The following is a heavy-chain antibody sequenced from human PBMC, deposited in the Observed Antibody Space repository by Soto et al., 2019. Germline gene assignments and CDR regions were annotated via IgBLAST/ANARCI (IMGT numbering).Heavy chain of an antibody. CDR2: IYHSGST. D-gene: IGHD4-4*01. CDR1: GGSISSGGYS. CDR3: ARDTGYYYYGMDV. V-gene: IGHV4-30-2*01. J-gene: IGHJ6*02. Sequence: LTCAVSGGSISSGGYSWSWIRQPPGKGLEWIGYIYHSGSTYYNPSLKSRVTISVDRSKNQFSLKLSSVTAADTAVYYCARDTGYYYYGMDVWGQGTAVTVSS.